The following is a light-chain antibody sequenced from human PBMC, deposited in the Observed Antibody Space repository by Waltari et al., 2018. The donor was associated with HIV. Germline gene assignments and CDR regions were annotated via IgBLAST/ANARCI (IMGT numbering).Light chain of an antibody. CDR2: EDT. V-gene: IGLV6-57*04. CDR1: SGNLASNY. Sequence: FVLTQPHSVSGSPGKKVTISCTRSSGNLASNYVQWYQQRPDSAPTILIYEDTQRPSGVPARFSASIDSASNSASLTISGLKTEDESDYYCQSYDNNNVVFGGGTELTVL. J-gene: IGLJ3*02. CDR3: QSYDNNNVV.